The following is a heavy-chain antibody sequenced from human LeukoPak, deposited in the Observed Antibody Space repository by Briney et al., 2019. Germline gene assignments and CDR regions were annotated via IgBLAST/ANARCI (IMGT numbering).Heavy chain of an antibody. D-gene: IGHD1-26*01. J-gene: IGHJ4*02. V-gene: IGHV4-4*09. CDR1: GGSISSYH. CDR2: ILTSETT. CDR3: ARLRVSGSYLYYFDY. Sequence: SETLSLTCTVSGGSISSYHWSWVRQPPGKGLEWIGYILTSETTNYNPSLKSRLTIPVDTSKNQFTLRLSSVTAADTAVYYCARLRVSGSYLYYFDYWGQGTLVTVSS.